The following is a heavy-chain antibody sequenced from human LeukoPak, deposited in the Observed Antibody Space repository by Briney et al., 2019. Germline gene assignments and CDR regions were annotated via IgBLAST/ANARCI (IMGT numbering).Heavy chain of an antibody. J-gene: IGHJ6*02. CDR2: IYYSGST. V-gene: IGHV4-61*01. CDR1: GGSVSSGSYY. CDR3: ARDYLGYCSGGSCANTYYYYGMDV. D-gene: IGHD2-15*01. Sequence: SETLSLTCTVSGGSVSSGSYYWSWIRQPPGKGLEWIGYIYYSGSTSYNPSLKSRVTISVDTSKNQFSLKLSSVTAADTAVYYCARDYLGYCSGGSCANTYYYYGMDVWGQGTTVTVSS.